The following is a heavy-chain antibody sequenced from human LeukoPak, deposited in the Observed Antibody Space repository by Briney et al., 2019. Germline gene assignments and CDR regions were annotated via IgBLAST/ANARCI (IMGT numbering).Heavy chain of an antibody. CDR3: AKEGYCSSTSCHLDY. V-gene: IGHV3-21*04. D-gene: IGHD2-2*01. CDR1: GFTFSNYN. Sequence: PGGSLRLSCAVSGFTFSNYNMNWVRQAPGKGLEWVSFISSSSSYIYYADSVKGRFTISRDNAKNSLYLRMNSLRAEDTALYYCAKEGYCSSTSCHLDYWGQGTLVTVSS. CDR2: ISSSSSYI. J-gene: IGHJ4*02.